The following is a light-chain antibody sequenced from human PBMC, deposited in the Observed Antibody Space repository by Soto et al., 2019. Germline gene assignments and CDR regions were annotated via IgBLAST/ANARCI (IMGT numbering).Light chain of an antibody. V-gene: IGKV3-11*02. CDR1: QSISSY. CDR2: DTS. CDR3: QHRINWPLT. J-gene: IGKJ4*01. Sequence: EIVLTQSPATQSLSPGERATLSCRASQSISSYLAWYQQKPGQAPRLLIYDTSNRATGIPARFSGSGSGRDFTLTISSLEPEDFAVYYCQHRINWPLTFGGGTKVDI.